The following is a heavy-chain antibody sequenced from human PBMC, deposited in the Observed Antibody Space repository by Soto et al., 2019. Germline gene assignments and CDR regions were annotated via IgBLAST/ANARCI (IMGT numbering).Heavy chain of an antibody. D-gene: IGHD6-19*01. J-gene: IGHJ2*01. V-gene: IGHV4-31*03. CDR1: GGSISRGGYY. CDR2: IYYSGST. CDR3: AREVIAVAGTGLWYFDL. Sequence: QVQLQESGPGLVKPSQTLSLTCTVSGGSISRGGYYWSWIRQHPGMGLEWIGYIYYSGSTYYNPSLTSRVTISVAASKNQFSLKLTSVTAADTAVYYCAREVIAVAGTGLWYFDLWGRGTLVTVSS.